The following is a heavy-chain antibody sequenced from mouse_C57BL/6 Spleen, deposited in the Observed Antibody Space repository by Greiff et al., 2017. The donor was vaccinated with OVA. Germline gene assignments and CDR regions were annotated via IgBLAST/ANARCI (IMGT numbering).Heavy chain of an antibody. CDR3: ARTAIYDGTVYYAMDY. D-gene: IGHD2-1*01. CDR1: GYTFTSYG. CDR2: IYPRSGNT. Sequence: VQLQQSGAELARPGASVKLSCKASGYTFTSYGLSWVKQRTGQGLAWIGEIYPRSGNTYYNEKFKGKATLTADKSSSTAYMELRSLTSEDSAVYFWARTAIYDGTVYYAMDYWGQGTSVTVSS. V-gene: IGHV1-81*01. J-gene: IGHJ4*01.